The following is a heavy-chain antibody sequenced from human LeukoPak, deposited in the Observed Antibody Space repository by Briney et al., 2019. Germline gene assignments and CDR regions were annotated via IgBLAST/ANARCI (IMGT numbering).Heavy chain of an antibody. CDR3: AKGRLYDSSGYYYFDY. V-gene: IGHV1-8*03. J-gene: IGHJ4*02. D-gene: IGHD3-22*01. CDR1: GYTFTSYD. CDR2: MNPNSGNT. Sequence: ASVKVSCKASGYTFTSYDINWVRQATGQGLEWMGWMNPNSGNTGYAQKFQGRVTITRNTSISTAYMELGSLRSEDTAVYYCAKGRLYDSSGYYYFDYWGQGTLVTVSS.